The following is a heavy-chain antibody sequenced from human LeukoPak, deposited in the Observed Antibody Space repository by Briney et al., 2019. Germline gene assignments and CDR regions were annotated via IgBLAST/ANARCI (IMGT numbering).Heavy chain of an antibody. D-gene: IGHD2-15*01. CDR2: IKQDGSEK. CDR3: ARDRGVYCSGGTCEAPY. Sequence: PGGSLRLSCAASGFTFSSYWMSWVRQAPGKGLEWVANIKQDGSEKYYVDSVKGRFTISRDNAKNSLYLQMNSLRAEDTAVYYCARDRGVYCSGGTCEAPYWGQGTLVTVSS. J-gene: IGHJ4*02. CDR1: GFTFSSYW. V-gene: IGHV3-7*05.